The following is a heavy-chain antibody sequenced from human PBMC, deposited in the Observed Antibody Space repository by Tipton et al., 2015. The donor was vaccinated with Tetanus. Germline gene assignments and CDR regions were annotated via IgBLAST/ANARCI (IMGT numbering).Heavy chain of an antibody. CDR1: GASISSGGYF. J-gene: IGHJ4*02. V-gene: IGHV4-31*03. D-gene: IGHD5-12*01. CDR3: ARANNDYPKKGPFDY. Sequence: TLSLTCSVSGASISSGGYFWNWIRHRPGKGLEWIGYIYYSGSTFYNPSLKSRVTISVDTSNNQFSLRLSSVTAADTAVYYCARANNDYPKKGPFDYWGQGSLVIVSS. CDR2: IYYSGST.